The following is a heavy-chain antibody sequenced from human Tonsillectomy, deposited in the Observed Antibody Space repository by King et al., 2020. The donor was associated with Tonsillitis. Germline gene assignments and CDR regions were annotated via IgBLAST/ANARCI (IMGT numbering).Heavy chain of an antibody. J-gene: IGHJ3*02. D-gene: IGHD4-17*01. Sequence: VQLVESGGGLVKPGRSLRLSCAASGFTFSDYYMGWIRQAPGKGLEWVSYISSSGSYTKYADSVKGRFTVSRDNAKNSLYLQMNTLRAEDTAVYYCARLNGDATMVNAFDIWGQGTMVTVSS. CDR3: ARLNGDATMVNAFDI. CDR1: GFTFSDYY. V-gene: IGHV3-11*06. CDR2: ISSSGSYT.